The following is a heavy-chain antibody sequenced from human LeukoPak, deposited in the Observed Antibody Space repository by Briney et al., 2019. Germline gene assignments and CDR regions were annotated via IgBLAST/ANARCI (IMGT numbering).Heavy chain of an antibody. CDR2: ISGSEGST. CDR3: AKDGHGDYNDY. CDR1: GVTFSSYA. J-gene: IGHJ4*02. V-gene: IGHV3-23*01. D-gene: IGHD4-17*01. Sequence: GGPLTLSCAASGVTFSSYAMSCVRHARAKGLECVSAISGSEGSTSYAASVKGRFTISRDNSKNTLYLQMNSLSAEDTAVYYCAKDGHGDYNDYWGQGTLVTVSS.